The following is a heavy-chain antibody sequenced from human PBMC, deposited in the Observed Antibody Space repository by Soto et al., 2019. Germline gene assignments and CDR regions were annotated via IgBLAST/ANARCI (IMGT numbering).Heavy chain of an antibody. Sequence: PSETLSLTCTVSGGSISSYYWSWIRQPPGKGLEWIGHIYYSGSTNYNPSLKSRVTISVDTSKNQFSLKLSSVTAADTAVYYCARVRWLPAANLVDYWGQGTLVTVS. CDR3: ARVRWLPAANLVDY. CDR1: GGSISSYY. V-gene: IGHV4-59*01. CDR2: IYYSGST. D-gene: IGHD2-2*01. J-gene: IGHJ4*02.